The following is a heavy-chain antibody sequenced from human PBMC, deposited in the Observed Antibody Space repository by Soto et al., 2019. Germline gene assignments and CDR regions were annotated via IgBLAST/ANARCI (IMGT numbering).Heavy chain of an antibody. Sequence: QVQLVESGGGVVQPGRSLRLSCAASGFTFSSYGMHWVRQAPGKGLEWVAVIWYDGSNKYYADSVKGRFTISRDNSKNTLYLQMNSLRAEDTAVYYCARERGLVRGGPLLIWGQGTLVTVSS. CDR2: IWYDGSNK. D-gene: IGHD3-10*01. V-gene: IGHV3-33*01. CDR3: ARERGLVRGGPLLI. CDR1: GFTFSSYG. J-gene: IGHJ4*02.